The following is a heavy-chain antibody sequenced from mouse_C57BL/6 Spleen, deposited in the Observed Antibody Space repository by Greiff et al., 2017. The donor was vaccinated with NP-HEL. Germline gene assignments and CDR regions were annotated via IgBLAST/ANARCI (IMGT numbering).Heavy chain of an antibody. D-gene: IGHD1-2*01. CDR2: ISNGGGST. CDR3: ARGGDGDY. V-gene: IGHV5-12*01. Sequence: DVQLVESGGGLVQPGGSLKLSCAASGFTFSDYYMYWVRQTPEKRLEWVAYISNGGGSTYYPDTVKGRFTISRDNAKNTLYLQMSRLKSEDTAMYYCARGGDGDYWGQGTTLTVSS. CDR1: GFTFSDYY. J-gene: IGHJ2*01.